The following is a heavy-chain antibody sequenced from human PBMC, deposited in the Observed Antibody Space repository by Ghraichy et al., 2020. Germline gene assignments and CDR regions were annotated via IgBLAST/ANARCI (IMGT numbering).Heavy chain of an antibody. Sequence: SVKVSCKASGGTFSSYAISWVRQAPGQGLEWMGGIIPIFGTANYAQKFQGRVTITADESTSTAYMELSSLRSEDTAVYYCARDPGIAVAGVASDAFDIWGQGTMVTVSS. CDR3: ARDPGIAVAGVASDAFDI. CDR1: GGTFSSYA. D-gene: IGHD6-19*01. CDR2: IIPIFGTA. V-gene: IGHV1-69*13. J-gene: IGHJ3*02.